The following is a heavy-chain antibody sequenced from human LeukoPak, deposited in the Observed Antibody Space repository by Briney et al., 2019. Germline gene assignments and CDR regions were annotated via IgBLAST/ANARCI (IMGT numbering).Heavy chain of an antibody. CDR1: GYTFTSYG. V-gene: IGHV1-18*01. Sequence: ASVKVSCKASGYTFTSYGISWVRQAPGQGLEWMGWISPYNGNTNYAQKLQGRVTMTTDTSTSTAYMELRSLRSEDTAVYYCARYYYDSSGYFPDLDYWGKVTMVTVSS. CDR2: ISPYNGNT. D-gene: IGHD3-22*01. J-gene: IGHJ4*02. CDR3: ARYYYDSSGYFPDLDY.